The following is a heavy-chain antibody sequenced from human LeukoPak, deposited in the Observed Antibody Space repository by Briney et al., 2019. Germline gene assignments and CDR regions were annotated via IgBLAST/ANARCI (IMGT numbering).Heavy chain of an antibody. D-gene: IGHD2-15*01. Sequence: GGSLRLSCAASGFTFSSYATSWVRQAPGKGLEWVSAISGSGGSTYYADSVKGRFTISRDNSKNTLYLQMNSLRAEDTAVYYCAKEKNRYCSGGSCYSFDYWGQGTLVTVSS. V-gene: IGHV3-23*01. CDR2: ISGSGGST. CDR1: GFTFSSYA. J-gene: IGHJ4*02. CDR3: AKEKNRYCSGGSCYSFDY.